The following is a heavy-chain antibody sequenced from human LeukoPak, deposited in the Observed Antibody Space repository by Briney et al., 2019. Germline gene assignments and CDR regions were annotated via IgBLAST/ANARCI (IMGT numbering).Heavy chain of an antibody. CDR2: RWYDGSNK. CDR1: GFTFSSYG. Sequence: PGRSLRLSCAASGFTFSSYGMHWVRQAPGKGLEGVAVRWYDGSNKYYADSVKGRFTISRDNSKNTLYLQMNSLRAEDTAVYYCARDLTGYYYYYGMDVWGQGTTVTVSS. CDR3: ARDLTGYYYYYGMDV. J-gene: IGHJ6*02. D-gene: IGHD7-27*01. V-gene: IGHV3-33*01.